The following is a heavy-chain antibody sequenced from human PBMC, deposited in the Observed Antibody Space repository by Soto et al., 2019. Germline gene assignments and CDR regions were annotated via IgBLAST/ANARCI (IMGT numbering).Heavy chain of an antibody. Sequence: PGESLKISCKGSGYSFTSYWIGWVRQMPGKGLEWMGIIYPGDSDTRYSPSFQGQVTISADKSISTAYLQWGSLKASDTAMYYCATCVIVLVPSASDYHYGMDFCGQCTSVTGSS. J-gene: IGHJ6*02. D-gene: IGHD2-2*01. V-gene: IGHV5-51*01. CDR3: ATCVIVLVPSASDYHYGMDF. CDR2: IYPGDSDT. CDR1: GYSFTSYW.